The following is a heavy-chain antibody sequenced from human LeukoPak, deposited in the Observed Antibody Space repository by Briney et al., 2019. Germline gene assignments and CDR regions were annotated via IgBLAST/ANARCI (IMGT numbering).Heavy chain of an antibody. CDR2: TYYRSKWYN. J-gene: IGHJ4*02. D-gene: IGHD2/OR15-2a*01. V-gene: IGHV6-1*01. Sequence: SHTLSLTCAISGDGVSSNSAAWNWIRQSPSRGLEWLGRTYYRSKWYNKYGLSVNSRITINPYTSKNQFTLQLNSVTPEDTAVYYCARGNIGYIDFWGQGILVTVSS. CDR3: ARGNIGYIDF. CDR1: GDGVSSNSAA.